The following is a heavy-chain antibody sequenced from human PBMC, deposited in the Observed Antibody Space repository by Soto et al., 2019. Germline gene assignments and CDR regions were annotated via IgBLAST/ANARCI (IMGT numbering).Heavy chain of an antibody. J-gene: IGHJ6*02. CDR2: IIPIFGTA. CDR1: GGTFSSYA. Sequence: QVQLVQSGAEVKKPGSSVKVSCKASGGTFSSYAISWVRQAPGQGLEWMGGIIPIFGTANYAQKFQGRVTITADESTSTAYMELSSLRSEDTAVYYCARGGDIVVVVAAPHYYYYDMDVWGQGTTVTVSS. CDR3: ARGGDIVVVVAAPHYYYYDMDV. V-gene: IGHV1-69*01. D-gene: IGHD2-15*01.